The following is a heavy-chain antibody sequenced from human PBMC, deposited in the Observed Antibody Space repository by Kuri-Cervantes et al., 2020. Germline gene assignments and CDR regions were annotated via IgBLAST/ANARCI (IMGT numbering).Heavy chain of an antibody. D-gene: IGHD3-10*01. CDR2: IYPSDSDT. Sequence: GGSLSLSCKGSGYSFTSYWIGWVRQMPGKGLEWMGNIYPSDSDTRYSPSFQGQFTISADKSISTAYLQWSSLKASDTAMYYCARQGEGITMVRGIAGWFDPWGQGTLVTVSS. V-gene: IGHV5-51*01. CDR3: ARQGEGITMVRGIAGWFDP. J-gene: IGHJ5*02. CDR1: GYSFTSYW.